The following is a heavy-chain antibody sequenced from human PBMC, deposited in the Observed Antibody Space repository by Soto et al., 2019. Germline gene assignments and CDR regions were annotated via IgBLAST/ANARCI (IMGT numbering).Heavy chain of an antibody. CDR2: ISSISNTI. CDR3: ARDRGCSGGICYRDLGY. Sequence: EVQLVESGGGLVQPGGSLRLSCAASGFTFSTYSMSWVRQAPGKGLEWVSYISSISNTIYYADSVKSRFTISRDNAKNSLYLHMNSLSAEDTAVYYCARDRGCSGGICYRDLGYWGQGTLVTVSS. J-gene: IGHJ4*02. CDR1: GFTFSTYS. D-gene: IGHD2-15*01. V-gene: IGHV3-48*01.